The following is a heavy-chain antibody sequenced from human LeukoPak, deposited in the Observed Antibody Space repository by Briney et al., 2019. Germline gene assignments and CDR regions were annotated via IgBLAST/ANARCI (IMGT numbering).Heavy chain of an antibody. Sequence: GGSLRLSCAASGFTFGPYTMNWVRQAPGKGLEWVASITSTSRYIYYGDSVKGRFTVSRDNAKKSLYLQMNSLRAEDTAVYYCAGERGDSGYDYPTNNWFDPWGQGTLVTVSS. D-gene: IGHD5-12*01. CDR2: ITSTSRYI. J-gene: IGHJ5*02. CDR1: GFTFGPYT. V-gene: IGHV3-21*01. CDR3: AGERGDSGYDYPTNNWFDP.